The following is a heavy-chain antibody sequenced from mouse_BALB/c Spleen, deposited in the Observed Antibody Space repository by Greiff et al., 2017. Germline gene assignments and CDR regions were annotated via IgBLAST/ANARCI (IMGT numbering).Heavy chain of an antibody. D-gene: IGHD2-14*01. CDR2: ILPGSGST. CDR3: ARKGGYDGAMDY. CDR1: GYTFSSYW. J-gene: IGHJ4*01. V-gene: IGHV1-9*01. Sequence: VQLQQSGAELMKPGASVKISCKATGYTFSSYWIEWVKQRPGHGLEWIGEILPGSGSTNYNEKFKGKATFTADTSSNTAYMQLSSLTSEDSAVYYCARKGGYDGAMDYWGQGTSVTVSS.